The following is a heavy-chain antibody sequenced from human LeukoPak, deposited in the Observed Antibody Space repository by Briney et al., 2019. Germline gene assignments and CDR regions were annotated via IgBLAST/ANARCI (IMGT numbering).Heavy chain of an antibody. CDR3: VRAGAVAGHDAFDI. V-gene: IGHV1-18*01. Sequence: ASVTVSCKASGYTFTSYGISWVRQAPGQGLEWMGWISAYNGNTNYAQKMQGRVTMTTDISTSTANMVLRSLISDDTAVYYCVRAGAVAGHDAFDIWGQGTLVVVSS. CDR1: GYTFTSYG. CDR2: ISAYNGNT. D-gene: IGHD6-19*01. J-gene: IGHJ3*02.